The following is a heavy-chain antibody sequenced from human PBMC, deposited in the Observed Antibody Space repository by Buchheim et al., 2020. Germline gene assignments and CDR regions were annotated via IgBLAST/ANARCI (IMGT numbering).Heavy chain of an antibody. V-gene: IGHV3-64*02. D-gene: IGHD3-3*01. Sequence: EVQLVTSGEGLVQPGGSLRLSCIGSGFTFSTYAIHWVRQAPGKGLEYVSTISSSGSAKYYADSVKGRFTMSSDNSKSPLLLHMGSLTSDDMAVYYCVRQKTGLFGVLDYWGQGAL. CDR2: ISSSGSAK. CDR1: GFTFSTYA. CDR3: VRQKTGLFGVLDY. J-gene: IGHJ4*02.